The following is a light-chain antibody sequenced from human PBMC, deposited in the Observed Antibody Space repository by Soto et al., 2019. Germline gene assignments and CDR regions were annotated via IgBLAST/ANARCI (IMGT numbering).Light chain of an antibody. J-gene: IGKJ2*01. V-gene: IGKV3-15*01. CDR2: DAS. Sequence: EIVMTQSPATLSVSPGERATVFCRASQSVSSRLAWYQQKRAQAPRLLIYDASTRATGIPARFSGSRSGTEFTLIISSLQSEDFAVYYCQQYKNWPPEYTFGQGTKLEIK. CDR1: QSVSSR. CDR3: QQYKNWPPEYT.